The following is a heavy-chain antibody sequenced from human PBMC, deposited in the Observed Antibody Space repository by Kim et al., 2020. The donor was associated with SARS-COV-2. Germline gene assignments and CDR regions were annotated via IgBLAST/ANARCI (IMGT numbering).Heavy chain of an antibody. J-gene: IGHJ5*02. CDR1: GGSFSGYY. CDR2: INPSGST. CDR3: ASPPES. V-gene: IGHV4-34*01. D-gene: IGHD3-10*01. Sequence: SETLSLTCAVYGGSFSGYYWSWIRQPPGKGLEWMGEINPSGSTNYNPSLKSRVTISVDTSKNQFSLKLSSVTAADTAVYYCASPPESWGQGTLVTVSS.